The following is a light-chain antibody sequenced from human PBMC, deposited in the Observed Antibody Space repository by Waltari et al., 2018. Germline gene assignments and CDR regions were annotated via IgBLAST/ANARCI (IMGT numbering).Light chain of an antibody. V-gene: IGKV2-28*01. Sequence: DIVMTQSPLSLPVTPGEPASISCRSSQSLLHSNGYNYLDWYLQKPGQSPQLLIYLGSNRASGVPDRFSGSGSGTDSTLKISRVEAEDVGVYYCMQALQKGTFGGGTKVEIK. CDR3: MQALQKGT. CDR2: LGS. J-gene: IGKJ4*01. CDR1: QSLLHSNGYNY.